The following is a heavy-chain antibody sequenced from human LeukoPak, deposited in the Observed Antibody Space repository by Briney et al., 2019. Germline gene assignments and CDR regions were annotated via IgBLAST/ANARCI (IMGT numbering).Heavy chain of an antibody. Sequence: PSETLSLTCTVSVGSISSSSYYWGWIRQPPGKGLEWIGSICYSGSTYYNPSLKSRVTISVDTSKNQFSLKLSSVTAADTAVYYCARDAIYDSSGYYYVAAFDIWGQGTMVTVSS. J-gene: IGHJ3*02. CDR2: ICYSGST. CDR3: ARDAIYDSSGYYYVAAFDI. V-gene: IGHV4-39*07. D-gene: IGHD3-22*01. CDR1: VGSISSSSYY.